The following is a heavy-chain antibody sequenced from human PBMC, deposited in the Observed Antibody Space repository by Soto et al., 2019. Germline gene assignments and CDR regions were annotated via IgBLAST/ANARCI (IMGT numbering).Heavy chain of an antibody. CDR3: ARHGRDTAMVQPTFDY. Sequence: QVQLQESGPGLVKPSETLSLTCTVPGGSISSYYWSWIRQPPGKGLEWIGYIYYSGSTNYNPSLKSRVTISVDTSKNQFSLKLSSVTAADTAVYYCARHGRDTAMVQPTFDYWGQGTLVTVSS. V-gene: IGHV4-59*08. J-gene: IGHJ4*02. D-gene: IGHD5-18*01. CDR1: GGSISSYY. CDR2: IYYSGST.